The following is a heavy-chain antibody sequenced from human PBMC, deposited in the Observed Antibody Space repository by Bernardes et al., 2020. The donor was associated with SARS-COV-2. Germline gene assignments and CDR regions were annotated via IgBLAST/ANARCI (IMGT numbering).Heavy chain of an antibody. CDR2: IYYSGST. CDR3: ARGNTIFGVVTRPLDP. Sequence: SETLSLTCTVSGGSISSYYWSWIRQPPGKGLEWIGYIYYSGSTNYNPSLKSRVTISVDTSKNQFSLKLSSVTAADTAVYYCARGNTIFGVVTRPLDPWGQGTLVTVSS. CDR1: GGSISSYY. V-gene: IGHV4-59*01. J-gene: IGHJ5*02. D-gene: IGHD3-3*01.